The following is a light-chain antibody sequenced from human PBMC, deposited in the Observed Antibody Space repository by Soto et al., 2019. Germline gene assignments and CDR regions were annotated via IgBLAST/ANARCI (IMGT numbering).Light chain of an antibody. J-gene: IGLJ1*01. CDR3: SSYTNINTRACV. CDR2: EVS. V-gene: IGLV2-14*01. CDR1: SGDIGGYNR. Sequence: QSALTQPASVSGSPGQSITISCTGTSGDIGGYNRVSWYQQHPGKAPKLIIYEVSDRPSGVSNRFSGSKSGNTASLTISRLQAEDEAEYYCSSYTNINTRACVFGTGTQLTVL.